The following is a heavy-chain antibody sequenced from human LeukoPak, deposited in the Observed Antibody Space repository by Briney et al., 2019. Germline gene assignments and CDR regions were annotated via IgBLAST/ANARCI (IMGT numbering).Heavy chain of an antibody. Sequence: PGGSLRLSCAASGFTFSSYAMSWVRQAPGKGLEWVSAISGSGGSTYYADSVKGRFTISRDNSKNTLYLQMNSLRAEDTAVYYCAKRAGAPFSHYGPALFDPWGQGTLVTVSS. CDR2: ISGSGGST. D-gene: IGHD3-10*01. V-gene: IGHV3-23*01. CDR1: GFTFSSYA. CDR3: AKRAGAPFSHYGPALFDP. J-gene: IGHJ5*02.